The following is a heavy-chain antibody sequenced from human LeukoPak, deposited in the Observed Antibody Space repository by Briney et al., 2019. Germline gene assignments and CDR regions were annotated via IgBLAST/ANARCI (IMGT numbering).Heavy chain of an antibody. CDR3: ARHEPMTTITTDAFDI. Sequence: PSETLSLTCTVSGGSISSYYWSWIRQPPGKGLEWIGYIYYSGSTNYNPSLKSRVTISVDTSKNQFSLKLSSVTAADTAVHYCARHEPMTTITTDAFDIWGQGTMVTVSS. CDR2: IYYSGST. V-gene: IGHV4-59*08. J-gene: IGHJ3*02. D-gene: IGHD5-12*01. CDR1: GGSISSYY.